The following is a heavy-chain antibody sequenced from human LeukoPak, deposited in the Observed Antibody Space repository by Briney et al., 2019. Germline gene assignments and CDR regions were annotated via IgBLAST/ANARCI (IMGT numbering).Heavy chain of an antibody. CDR2: ISSSSSYI. CDR3: ARGDRYGDYALGY. J-gene: IGHJ4*02. Sequence: PGGSLRLSCAASGFTFSSYSMNWVRQAPGKGLEWVSSISSSSSYIYYADSVKGRFTISRDNAKNSLYLQMNSLRAEDTAVYYCARGDRYGDYALGYWGQGTLVTVSS. CDR1: GFTFSSYS. V-gene: IGHV3-21*01. D-gene: IGHD4-17*01.